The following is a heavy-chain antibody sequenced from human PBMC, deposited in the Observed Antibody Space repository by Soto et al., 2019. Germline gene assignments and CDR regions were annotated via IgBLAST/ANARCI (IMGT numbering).Heavy chain of an antibody. D-gene: IGHD3-3*01. V-gene: IGHV3-30-3*01. CDR3: ARVARFLEWLLYSYYYYGMDV. J-gene: IGHJ6*02. Sequence: QVQLVESGGGVVQPGRSLRLSCAASGFTFSSYAMHWVRQAPGKGLEWVAVISYDGSNKYYADSVKGRFTISRDNSKNTLYLQMNSLRAEDTAVYYCARVARFLEWLLYSYYYYGMDVRGQGTTVTVSS. CDR2: ISYDGSNK. CDR1: GFTFSSYA.